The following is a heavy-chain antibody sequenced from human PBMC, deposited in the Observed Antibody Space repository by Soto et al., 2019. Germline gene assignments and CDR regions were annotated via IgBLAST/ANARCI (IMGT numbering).Heavy chain of an antibody. CDR3: AASRAYDSSDYSGFHYGMDV. Sequence: EVQLVESGGDLVQPGRSLRLSCAASDYAMHWVRQVPGRGLQWVSGLSWNGVTIGYAASVKGRFTVSRDNAKKSLYLQMSGLRPDDTALYYCAASRAYDSSDYSGFHYGMDVWGLGTTVTVS. CDR2: LSWNGVTI. V-gene: IGHV3-9*01. CDR1: DYA. D-gene: IGHD3-22*01. J-gene: IGHJ6*02.